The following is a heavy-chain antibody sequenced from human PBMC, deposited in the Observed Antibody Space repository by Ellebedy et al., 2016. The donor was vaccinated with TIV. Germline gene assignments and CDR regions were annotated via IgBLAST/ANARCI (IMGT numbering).Heavy chain of an antibody. J-gene: IGHJ6*02. V-gene: IGHV3-11*04. CDR1: GFTFSDYY. CDR2: ISSSGSTI. CDR3: ARDLVVVPPAMVSDYYYGMDV. Sequence: GESLKISCAASGFTFSDYYMSWIRQAPGKGLEWVSYISSSGSTIYYADSVKGRFTISRDNAKNSLYLQMNSLRAEDTAVYYCARDLVVVPPAMVSDYYYGMDVWGHGTTVTVSS. D-gene: IGHD2-2*01.